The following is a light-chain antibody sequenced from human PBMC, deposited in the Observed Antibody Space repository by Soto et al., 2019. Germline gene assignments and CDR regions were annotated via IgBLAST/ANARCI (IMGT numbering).Light chain of an antibody. CDR2: DAS. J-gene: IGKJ5*01. Sequence: EIVMTQSPATLSVSPGERVSLSCRASQSIYDKLAWYQQKPGQTPRLLIYDASTRATGISGSFSGSGSGTEFTLTISSLQSEDFAVYYCQQYNNWPPITFGQGTRLEIK. CDR3: QQYNNWPPIT. CDR1: QSIYDK. V-gene: IGKV3-15*01.